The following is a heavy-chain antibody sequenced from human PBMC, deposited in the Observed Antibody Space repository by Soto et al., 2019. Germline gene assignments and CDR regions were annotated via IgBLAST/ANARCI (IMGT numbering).Heavy chain of an antibody. J-gene: IGHJ4*02. CDR1: GFTFSSYG. Sequence: QVQLVESGGGVVQPGRSLRLSCAASGFTFSSYGMHWVRQAPGKGLEWVAVIWYDGSNKYYADSVKGRFTISRDNSKNTLYLQMNSLRAEDTAVYYCARDNVPFYGAAPFDYWGQGTLVTVSS. V-gene: IGHV3-33*01. CDR3: ARDNVPFYGAAPFDY. D-gene: IGHD1-26*01. CDR2: IWYDGSNK.